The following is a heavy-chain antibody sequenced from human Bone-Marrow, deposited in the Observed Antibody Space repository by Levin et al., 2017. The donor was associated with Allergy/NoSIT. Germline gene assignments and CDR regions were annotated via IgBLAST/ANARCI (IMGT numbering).Heavy chain of an antibody. Sequence: PGESLKISCAASGFSFSDYNLHWVRQTPGKGMEWVSSISSSSEFIYYAASVKGRFTVSRDNAKNSLFLQMNSLRAEDTAVYYCARDQYGSYCTSISCYRTYMDVWGKGTTVTVSS. J-gene: IGHJ6*03. CDR2: ISSSSEFI. D-gene: IGHD2-2*01. CDR3: ARDQYGSYCTSISCYRTYMDV. V-gene: IGHV3-21*01. CDR1: GFSFSDYN.